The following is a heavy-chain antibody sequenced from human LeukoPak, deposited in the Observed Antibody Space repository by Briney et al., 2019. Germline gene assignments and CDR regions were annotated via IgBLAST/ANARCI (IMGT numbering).Heavy chain of an antibody. CDR3: ANSRSVSDAFNI. CDR1: GFTVSSYA. V-gene: IGHV3-23*01. J-gene: IGHJ3*02. CDR2: ISGIGDVT. Sequence: SGGSLSLSCVASGFTVSSYAMRWVREAPGKGVEWFSSISGIGDVTWHADSVTRQFTISRDTSKNTLYLQINGLRDEDTAIYHCANSRSVSDAFNIWGQGAMVTVSS. D-gene: IGHD3-16*02.